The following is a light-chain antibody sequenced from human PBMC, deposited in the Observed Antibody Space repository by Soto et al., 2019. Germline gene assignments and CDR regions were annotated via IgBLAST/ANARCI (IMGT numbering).Light chain of an antibody. CDR3: CSYAGSFLKV. V-gene: IGLV2-11*01. J-gene: IGLJ1*01. Sequence: QSALTQPRSVSGSPGQSVTISCTGTSGDVGGYNYVSRYQQHPGKAPKLMISDVGKRPSGVPDRFSGSKSGNTASLTISGLQAEDEADYYCCSYAGSFLKVFGTGTKLTVL. CDR2: DVG. CDR1: SGDVGGYNY.